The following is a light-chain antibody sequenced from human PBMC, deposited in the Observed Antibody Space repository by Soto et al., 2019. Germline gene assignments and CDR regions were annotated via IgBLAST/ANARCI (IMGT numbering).Light chain of an antibody. J-gene: IGLJ2*01. CDR1: SSDVGGYNY. Sequence: QSALTQPASVSGSPGQSITISCTGTSSDVGGYNYVSWYQQHPGKAPKLMIFDIRNRPSGVSNRFSGSKSGNTASLTISGVQDEADDDYNSYSCTSSCPVVFGAGTKLTVL. CDR3: YSCTSSCPVV. V-gene: IGLV2-14*03. CDR2: DIR.